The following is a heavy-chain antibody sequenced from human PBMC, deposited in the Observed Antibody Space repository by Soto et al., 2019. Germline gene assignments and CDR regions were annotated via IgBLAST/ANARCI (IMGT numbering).Heavy chain of an antibody. D-gene: IGHD2-21*01. J-gene: IGHJ4*02. CDR2: ISSDGSNK. V-gene: IGHV3-30-3*01. CDR1: GFTFSSHA. CDR3: ARDDEGGRDCDLGY. Sequence: QVQLVESGGGVVQPGRSLRLSCSVSGFTFSSHAMHWVRQAPGKGLEWVALISSDGSNKYYADSVKGRFTTSRDNSKSTMYLQMNRLRVEDPAVYYCARDDEGGRDCDLGYWGQGALVTVSS.